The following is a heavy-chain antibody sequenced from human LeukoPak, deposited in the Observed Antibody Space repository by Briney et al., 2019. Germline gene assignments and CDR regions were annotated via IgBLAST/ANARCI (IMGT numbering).Heavy chain of an antibody. Sequence: ASVKVSCKASGYTFTGYYMHWVRQAPGQGLEWMGRINPNSGGTNYAQKFQGRVTMTRDTSISTAYMELSRLRSDDTVVYYCARGILYYYDSSGYYGVDYWGQGTLVTVSS. D-gene: IGHD3-22*01. J-gene: IGHJ4*02. CDR2: INPNSGGT. CDR3: ARGILYYYDSSGYYGVDY. V-gene: IGHV1-2*05. CDR1: GYTFTGYY.